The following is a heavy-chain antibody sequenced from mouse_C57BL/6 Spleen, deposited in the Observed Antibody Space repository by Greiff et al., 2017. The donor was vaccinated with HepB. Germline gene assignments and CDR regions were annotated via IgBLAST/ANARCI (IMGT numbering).Heavy chain of an antibody. CDR1: GYTFTSYG. Sequence: QVQLKESGAELARPGASVKLSCKASGYTFTSYGISWVKQRTGQGLEWIGEIYPRSGNTYYNEKFKGKATLTADKSSSTAYMELRSLTSEDSAVYFCARSETTVVAGDYAMDYWGQGTSVTVSS. CDR3: ARSETTVVAGDYAMDY. J-gene: IGHJ4*01. V-gene: IGHV1-81*01. D-gene: IGHD1-1*01. CDR2: IYPRSGNT.